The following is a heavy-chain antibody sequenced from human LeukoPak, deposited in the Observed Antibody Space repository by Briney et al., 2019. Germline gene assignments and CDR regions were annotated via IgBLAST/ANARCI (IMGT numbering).Heavy chain of an antibody. J-gene: IGHJ4*02. CDR3: TRVGGATSPLGY. V-gene: IGHV3-66*01. D-gene: IGHD3-16*01. CDR2: IYSGDSA. Sequence: GGSLRLSCAASGFTVRTHYLSWVRQAPGKGLEWVSVIYSGDSAYYADSVKGRFSVSRDNSKNTLYLQMNSLRAEDTAVYYCTRVGGATSPLGYWGQGTLVTVSS. CDR1: GFTVRTHY.